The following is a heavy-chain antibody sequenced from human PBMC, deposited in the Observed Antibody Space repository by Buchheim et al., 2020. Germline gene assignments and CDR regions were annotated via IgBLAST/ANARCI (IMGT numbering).Heavy chain of an antibody. CDR1: GGSISSSSYY. J-gene: IGHJ4*02. Sequence: QLQLQESGPGLVKPSETLSLTCTVPGGSISSSSYYWGWIRQPPGKGLEWIGGIYYSGSTYYNPSLKSRVTISVDTSKNQFSLKLSSVTAADTAVYYCAKGIGATYYDFWSGYYYFDYWGQGTL. CDR3: AKGIGATYYDFWSGYYYFDY. D-gene: IGHD3-3*01. CDR2: IYYSGST. V-gene: IGHV4-39*01.